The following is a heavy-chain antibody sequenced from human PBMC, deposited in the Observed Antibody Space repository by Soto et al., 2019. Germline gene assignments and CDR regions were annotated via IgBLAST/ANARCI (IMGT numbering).Heavy chain of an antibody. Sequence: TLRRSCSACGSSFDGYAMHWVRQHPGKGLEWVLGISWNTASICYSDCLKVRCTSSRDNMQNSRYFQLNSLRVEDTALYYFPTLLRDSRRHFPTFFDYLRQGILVASST. D-gene: IGHD3-3*01. CDR1: GSSFDGYA. J-gene: IGHJ4*02. CDR2: ISWNTASI. V-gene: IGHV3-9*01. CDR3: PTLLRDSRRHFPTFFDY.